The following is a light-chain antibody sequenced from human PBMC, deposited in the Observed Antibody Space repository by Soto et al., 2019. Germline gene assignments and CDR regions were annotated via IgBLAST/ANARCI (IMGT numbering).Light chain of an antibody. J-gene: IGKJ1*01. CDR3: QQYNHWPPWT. CDR1: QNIGSN. Sequence: EVVMTQSPATLPVSLGGRVALSCRASQNIGSNLAWYQQKPGQPPRLLIYEASNRDTGVPTRFSGSGSGTEFTLTITSLQSEDFAVYYCQQYNHWPPWTSGQGTKVDIK. CDR2: EAS. V-gene: IGKV3D-15*01.